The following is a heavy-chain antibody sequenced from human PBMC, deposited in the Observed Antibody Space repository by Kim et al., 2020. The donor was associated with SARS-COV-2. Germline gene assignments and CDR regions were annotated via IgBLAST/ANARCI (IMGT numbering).Heavy chain of an antibody. CDR3: ARLPSSGRVSYYFDY. CDR1: GGSINSSSYF. J-gene: IGHJ4*01. D-gene: IGHD6-19*01. Sequence: SETLSLTCTVSGGSINSSSYFWGWIRQPPGKGLEWVGSIFYGGSASYSPSLTSRVTISVDTPKIQISLKLNFVTVADTAVYYCARLPSSGRVSYYFDYWGQGNLVTVSS. CDR2: IFYGGSA. V-gene: IGHV4-39*01.